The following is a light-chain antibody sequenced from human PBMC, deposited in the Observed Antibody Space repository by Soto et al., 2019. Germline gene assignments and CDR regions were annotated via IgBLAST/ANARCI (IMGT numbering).Light chain of an antibody. V-gene: IGLV1-51*01. CDR1: SSNIGNNY. CDR3: ATWDGSLPGEV. J-gene: IGLJ2*01. CDR2: DNN. Sequence: QSVLTQSPSVSAAPGQTVTISCSGSSSNIGNNYVSWYQQLPGTAPKLLIYDNNKRPSRIPDRFSGSKSGTSGTLDITGLQTGDEADYYCATWDGSLPGEVFGGGTKLTVL.